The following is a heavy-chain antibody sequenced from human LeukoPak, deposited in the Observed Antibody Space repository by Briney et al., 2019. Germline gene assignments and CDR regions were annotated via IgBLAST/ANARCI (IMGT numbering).Heavy chain of an antibody. CDR1: GYTFTGYY. CDR3: ARDRPTRGYSYGYQFDY. J-gene: IGHJ4*02. V-gene: IGHV1-2*02. D-gene: IGHD5-18*01. Sequence: GSVKVSCKASGYTFTGYYMHWVRPAPGQGLEWMGWINPNSGGTNYAQKFQGRATMTRDTSISTAYMELSRLRSDDTAVYYCARDRPTRGYSYGYQFDYWGQGTLVTVSS. CDR2: INPNSGGT.